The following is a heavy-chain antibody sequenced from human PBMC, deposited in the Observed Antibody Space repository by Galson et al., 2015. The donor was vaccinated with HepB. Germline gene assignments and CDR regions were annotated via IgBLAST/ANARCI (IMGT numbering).Heavy chain of an antibody. CDR3: ARSYYDFWSGYYFGMDV. V-gene: IGHV1-2*04. CDR2: INPNSGGT. CDR1: GYTFTGYY. D-gene: IGHD3-3*01. Sequence: SVKVSCKASGYTFTGYYMHWVRQAPGQGLEWMGWINPNSGGTNYAQKFQGWVTMTRDTSISTAYMELSRLRSDDTAVYYCARSYYDFWSGYYFGMDVWGQGTTVTGSS. J-gene: IGHJ6*02.